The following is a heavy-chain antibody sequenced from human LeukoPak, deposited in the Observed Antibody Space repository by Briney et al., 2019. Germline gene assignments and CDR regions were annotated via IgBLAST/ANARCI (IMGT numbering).Heavy chain of an antibody. D-gene: IGHD4-11*01. V-gene: IGHV5-51*01. CDR1: GYIFTSYW. Sequence: GESLQISCQGSGYIFTSYWIGWVRQLPGKGLEWMGVIYPGDSDTTYSPSFQGQVTISADKSTSTAYLQWSSLKASDTAMYYCARRTDYHFDYWGQGTLVTVSS. J-gene: IGHJ4*02. CDR3: ARRTDYHFDY. CDR2: IYPGDSDT.